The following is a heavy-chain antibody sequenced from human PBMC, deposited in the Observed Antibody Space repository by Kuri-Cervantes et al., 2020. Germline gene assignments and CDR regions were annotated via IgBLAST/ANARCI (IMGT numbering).Heavy chain of an antibody. CDR1: GFTFSSYG. Sequence: GESLKISCAASGFTFSSYGMHWVRQAPGKGLEWVAVISYDGSNKSYADSVKGRFTISRDNSKNTLYLQMNSLRAEDTAVYYCANHDGSSWGNWFDPWGQGTLVTVSS. D-gene: IGHD6-6*01. CDR3: ANHDGSSWGNWFDP. V-gene: IGHV3-30*18. J-gene: IGHJ5*02. CDR2: ISYDGSNK.